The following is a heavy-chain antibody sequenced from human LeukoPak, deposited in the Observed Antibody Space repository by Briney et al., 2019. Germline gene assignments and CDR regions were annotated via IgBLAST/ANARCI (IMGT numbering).Heavy chain of an antibody. V-gene: IGHV3-7*01. CDR2: MKGSEE. Sequence: GGSLRLSCAASGFTFSSYWMSWVRQAPGKGLEWVAKMKGSEEDYVDSVQGRFTISRDNAKNSVYLQMNSLRVDDTAVYYCTRWVQYCSEGSCYSWFDPWGQGTQVTVSS. D-gene: IGHD2-15*01. J-gene: IGHJ5*02. CDR1: GFTFSSYW. CDR3: TRWVQYCSEGSCYSWFDP.